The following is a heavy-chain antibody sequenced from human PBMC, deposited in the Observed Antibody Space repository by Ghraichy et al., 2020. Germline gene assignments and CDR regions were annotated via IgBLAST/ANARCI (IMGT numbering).Heavy chain of an antibody. V-gene: IGHV4-34*01. Sequence: SETLALTCAVYGGSFSGYYWSWIRQPPGKGLEWIGEINHSGSTNYNPSLKSRVTISVDTSKNQFSLKLSSVTAADTAVYYCAANSRGYSSSWYVAEYFQHWGQGTLVTVSS. CDR2: INHSGST. CDR1: GGSFSGYY. D-gene: IGHD6-13*01. CDR3: AANSRGYSSSWYVAEYFQH. J-gene: IGHJ1*01.